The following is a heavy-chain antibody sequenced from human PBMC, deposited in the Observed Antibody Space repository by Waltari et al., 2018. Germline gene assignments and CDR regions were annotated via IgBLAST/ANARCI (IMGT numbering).Heavy chain of an antibody. J-gene: IGHJ4*02. CDR2: IYSSGST. Sequence: QVQLQESGPGLVKPSETLSLTCTVSGASFPTAYRSWIRQSPGKGLEWMGYIYSSGSTNYNPSLKSRVTLSIDTSKNQFSLTLTSVTAADTAVYYCAKSKSGYSNDHFDFWGQGTLVTVSS. V-gene: IGHV4-59*13. D-gene: IGHD6-13*01. CDR1: GASFPTAY. CDR3: AKSKSGYSNDHFDF.